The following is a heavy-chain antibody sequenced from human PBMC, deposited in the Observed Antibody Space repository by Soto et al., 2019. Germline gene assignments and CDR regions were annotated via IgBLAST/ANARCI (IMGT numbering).Heavy chain of an antibody. Sequence: SETLSLTCTVSSGSVNRGDYYWSWIRQPPGKGLEYIGYVYYSGSSNYNPSLKSRVTISVDTSKNQFSLKLSSVTAADTAVYYCARQSYYDILTGYQAYYFDYWGQGTLVTVSS. CDR3: ARQSYYDILTGYQAYYFDY. D-gene: IGHD3-9*01. CDR1: SGSVNRGDYY. V-gene: IGHV4-61*08. CDR2: VYYSGSS. J-gene: IGHJ4*02.